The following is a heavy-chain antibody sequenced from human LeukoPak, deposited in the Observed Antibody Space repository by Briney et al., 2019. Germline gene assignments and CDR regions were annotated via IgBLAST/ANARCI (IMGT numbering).Heavy chain of an antibody. CDR1: GFTFSSYW. D-gene: IGHD2-8*02. J-gene: IGHJ5*02. V-gene: IGHV3-7*05. CDR2: INQNGGEK. Sequence: PGGSLRLSCAASGFTFSSYWMSWVRQAPGKGLEWVANINQNGGEKYYVDSVKGRFTSSRDNAKHSLYLQMNSLRAEDTAVYYCARVLTGATNWFDPWGQGTLVTVPS. CDR3: ARVLTGATNWFDP.